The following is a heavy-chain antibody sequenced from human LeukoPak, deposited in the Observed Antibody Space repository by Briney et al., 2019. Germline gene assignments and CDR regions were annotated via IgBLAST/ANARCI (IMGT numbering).Heavy chain of an antibody. J-gene: IGHJ4*02. D-gene: IGHD5-24*01. CDR1: GFTFSSCG. CDR3: AKVEMATIF. Sequence: GGSLRLSCAASGFTFSSCGMSWVRQAPGKGLEWVSAIGGSGTSTYYGDSVKGRFTVSRDNSKNTLYLQMNSLRVEDTAVYYCAKVEMATIFWGQGALVTVSS. CDR2: IGGSGTST. V-gene: IGHV3-23*01.